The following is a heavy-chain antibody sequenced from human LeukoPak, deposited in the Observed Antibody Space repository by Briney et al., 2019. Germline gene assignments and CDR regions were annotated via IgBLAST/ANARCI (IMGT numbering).Heavy chain of an antibody. CDR2: ITNSGGGP. D-gene: IGHD1-26*01. CDR3: VKFVGAKGY. V-gene: IGHV3-23*01. Sequence: GGSLRLSCEASGFPFISYAMTWVRQAPGKGLEWVSAITNSGGGPYYADSVKGRFTISRDNSKTTLYLQMNSLKAEDTAVYYCVKFVGAKGYWGQGTLVTVSS. J-gene: IGHJ4*02. CDR1: GFPFISYA.